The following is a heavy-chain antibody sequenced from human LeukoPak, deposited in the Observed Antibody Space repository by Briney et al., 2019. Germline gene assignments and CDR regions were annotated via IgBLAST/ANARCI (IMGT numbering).Heavy chain of an antibody. Sequence: PGGSLRLSCATSGFTFDNYWMHWVRQAPGKGLEWAANIKQDESEKYYVDSVRGRFTISRDNAENPLYLQMNSLRAEDTAVYYCARGSSFGSYWGQGTLVTVSS. CDR1: GFTFDNYW. D-gene: IGHD6-6*01. V-gene: IGHV3-7*01. CDR3: ARGSSFGSY. J-gene: IGHJ4*02. CDR2: IKQDESEK.